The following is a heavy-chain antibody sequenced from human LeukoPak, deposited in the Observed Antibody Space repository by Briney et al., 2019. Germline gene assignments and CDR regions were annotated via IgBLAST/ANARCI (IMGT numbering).Heavy chain of an antibody. J-gene: IGHJ4*02. Sequence: PSETLSLTCTVSGGSVSSGSYYWSWIRQPPGKGLEWIGYIYYPGSTNYNPSLKSRVTISVDTSKNQFPLKLSSVTAADTAVYYCAREDHEDTAMPNWGQGTLVTVSS. V-gene: IGHV4-61*01. CDR1: GGSVSSGSYY. D-gene: IGHD5-18*01. CDR3: AREDHEDTAMPN. CDR2: IYYPGST.